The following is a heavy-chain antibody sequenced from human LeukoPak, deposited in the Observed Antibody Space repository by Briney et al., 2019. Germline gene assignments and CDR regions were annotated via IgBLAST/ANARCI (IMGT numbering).Heavy chain of an antibody. V-gene: IGHV3-11*01. D-gene: IGHD3-3*01. Sequence: PGGSLRLSCAASGFTFSDYYMSWIRQAPGKGLEWVSYISSSGSTIYYADSVKGRFTISRDNAKNSLYLQMSSLRAEDTAVYYCARTYYDFWXGYYWSFDYWGQGTLVTVSS. J-gene: IGHJ4*02. CDR2: ISSSGSTI. CDR1: GFTFSDYY. CDR3: ARTYYDFWXGYYWSFDY.